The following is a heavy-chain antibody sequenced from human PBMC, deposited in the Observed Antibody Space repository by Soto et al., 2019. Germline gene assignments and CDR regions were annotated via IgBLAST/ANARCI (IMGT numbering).Heavy chain of an antibody. V-gene: IGHV3-23*01. CDR3: AIRQQEVRYFGP. Sequence: GGSLRLSCVASGFSSSDYGMGWVRQAPGKGLEWVSGISNDASRTHYADAVKGRFSISRDNSKNTLYLQMNGLRDDDTAVFYCAIRQQEVRYFGPWGQGTLVTVSS. D-gene: IGHD1-1*01. J-gene: IGHJ5*02. CDR2: ISNDASRT. CDR1: GFSSSDYG.